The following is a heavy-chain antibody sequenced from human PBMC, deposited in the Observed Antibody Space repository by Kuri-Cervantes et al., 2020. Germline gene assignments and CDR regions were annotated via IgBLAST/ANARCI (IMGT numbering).Heavy chain of an antibody. V-gene: IGHV4-34*01. CDR1: GGSFSGYY. D-gene: IGHD5-12*01. CDR2: INHSGST. Sequence: SETLSLTCAVYGGSFSGYYWSWIRQPPGKGLEWIGEINHSGSTNYNPSLKSRVTISVDTSKNQFSLKLSSVTAADTAVYYCARGLTGYDPLDYWGQGTLVTVSS. CDR3: ARGLTGYDPLDY. J-gene: IGHJ4*02.